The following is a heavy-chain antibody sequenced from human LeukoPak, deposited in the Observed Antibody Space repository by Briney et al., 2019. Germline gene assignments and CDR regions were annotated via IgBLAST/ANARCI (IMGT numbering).Heavy chain of an antibody. D-gene: IGHD2-2*01. Sequence: SETLSLTCTVSGDSISSGDHYWSWIRQPPGKGLEWIGYIHYSGSTYYNPSLKSRVIISVDMSRNQFSLSLNSLTAADSAVYYCARGECSSTSCYYFDYWGQGTLVTVSS. CDR1: GDSISSGDHY. CDR2: IHYSGST. V-gene: IGHV4-30-4*01. J-gene: IGHJ4*02. CDR3: ARGECSSTSCYYFDY.